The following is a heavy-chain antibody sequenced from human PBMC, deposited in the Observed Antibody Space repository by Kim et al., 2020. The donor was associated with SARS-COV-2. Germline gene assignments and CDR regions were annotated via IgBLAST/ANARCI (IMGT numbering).Heavy chain of an antibody. CDR2: IYYSGST. CDR3: ARDRSAWAGAGSGMDV. V-gene: IGHV4-59*01. J-gene: IGHJ6*02. Sequence: SETLSLTCTVSGGSISTYYWSWIRQPPGKGLEWIGYIYYSGSTNYNPSLKSRVTISVDTSRNQFSLKVSSVTAADTAVYYCARDRSAWAGAGSGMDVWG. D-gene: IGHD2-15*01. CDR1: GGSISTYY.